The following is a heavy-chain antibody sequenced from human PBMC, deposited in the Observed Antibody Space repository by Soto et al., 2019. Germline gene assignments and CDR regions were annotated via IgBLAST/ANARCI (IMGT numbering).Heavy chain of an antibody. CDR3: TKDRHPDGIWTFDF. J-gene: IGHJ4*02. V-gene: IGHV1-2*04. CDR2: INPNSGGT. CDR1: GYTFTGYY. D-gene: IGHD3-9*01. Sequence: ASVKVSCKASGYTFTGYYMHWVRQAPGQGLEWMGWINPNSGGTNYAQKFQGWVTMTRDTSISTAYMELSRLRSDDTAIYYCTKDRHPDGIWTFDFWGQGTLVTVSS.